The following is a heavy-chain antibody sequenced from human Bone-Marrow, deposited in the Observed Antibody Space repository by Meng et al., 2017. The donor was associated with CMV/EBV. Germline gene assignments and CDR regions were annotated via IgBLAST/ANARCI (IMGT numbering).Heavy chain of an antibody. CDR2: IKSKTDGGTT. V-gene: IGHV3-15*01. Sequence: GESLKISCAASGFTFSNAWMSWVRQATGKGLEWVGRIKSKTDGGTTDYAAPVKGRFTISRDDSKNTLYLQMNSLKTEDTAIYYCTTDHYYYAMDVWGQGTTVTVSS. J-gene: IGHJ6*02. CDR1: GFTFSNAW. CDR3: TTDHYYYAMDV.